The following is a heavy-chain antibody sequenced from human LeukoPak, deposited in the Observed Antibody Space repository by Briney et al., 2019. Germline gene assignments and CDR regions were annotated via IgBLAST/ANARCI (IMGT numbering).Heavy chain of an antibody. Sequence: SETLSLTCAVYGGSFSGYYWSWIRQPPGKGLEWIGEINDSGSTSCSPSLKSRVSISVDTSKNQFPLKLSSVTAADTAVYYCARVIDYDISGYYLGYWGQGNRVTVSS. CDR1: GGSFSGYY. CDR3: ARVIDYDISGYYLGY. J-gene: IGHJ4*02. CDR2: INDSGST. V-gene: IGHV4-34*01. D-gene: IGHD3-22*01.